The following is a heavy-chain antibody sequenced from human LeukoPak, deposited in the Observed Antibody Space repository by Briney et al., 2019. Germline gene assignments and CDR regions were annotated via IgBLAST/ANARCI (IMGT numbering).Heavy chain of an antibody. J-gene: IGHJ6*02. Sequence: ASVKVSCKASGYTFTSYGISWVRQAPGQGLEWMGWISAYNGNTNYAQKLQGRVTMTTDTSTSTAYMELRGLRSDDTAVYYCARDAIVVVPAAMGRPHYYYYGMDVWGQGTTVTVSS. D-gene: IGHD2-2*01. CDR1: GYTFTSYG. V-gene: IGHV1-18*01. CDR2: ISAYNGNT. CDR3: ARDAIVVVPAAMGRPHYYYYGMDV.